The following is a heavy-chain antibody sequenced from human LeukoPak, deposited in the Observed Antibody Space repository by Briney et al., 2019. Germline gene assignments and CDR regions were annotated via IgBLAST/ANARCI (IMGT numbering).Heavy chain of an antibody. V-gene: IGHV4-34*01. D-gene: IGHD2-2*01. Sequence: SETLSLTCAVYGGSFSGYYWSWIRQPPGKGLEWIGEINHSGSTNYNPSPKSRVTISVDTSKNQFSLKLSSVTAADTAVYYCAYSSTSPTGFDYWGQGTLVTVSS. J-gene: IGHJ4*02. CDR2: INHSGST. CDR3: AYSSTSPTGFDY. CDR1: GGSFSGYY.